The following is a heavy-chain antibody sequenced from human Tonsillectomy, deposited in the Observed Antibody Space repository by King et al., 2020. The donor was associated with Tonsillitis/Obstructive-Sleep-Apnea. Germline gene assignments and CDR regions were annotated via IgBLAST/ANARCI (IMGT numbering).Heavy chain of an antibody. J-gene: IGHJ6*03. CDR3: TTDGDSSSWPKDYYYMDV. Sequence: VQLVESGGGLVKPGGSLRLSCAASGFTFSNAWMSWVRQAPGKGLEWVGRIKTKTAVGTPEYAEPAKGRFTISRDDSKNTLYLQRNSLKTEDRAVYYCTTDGDSSSWPKDYYYMDVWGKGTTVTVSS. D-gene: IGHD6-13*01. V-gene: IGHV3-15*01. CDR1: GFTFSNAW. CDR2: IKTKTAVGTP.